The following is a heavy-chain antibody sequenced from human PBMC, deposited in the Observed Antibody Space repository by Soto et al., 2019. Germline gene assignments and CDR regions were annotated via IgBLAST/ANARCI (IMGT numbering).Heavy chain of an antibody. D-gene: IGHD3-10*01. CDR1: GGSIRSGDYY. V-gene: IGHV4-30-4*01. CDR2: IYYSGST. J-gene: IGHJ5*02. CDR3: ARGPNYYNSARGWFDP. Sequence: PSETLSLTCTVSGGSIRSGDYYLSWIRQPPGKGLEWIGYIYYSGSTYYNPSLKSRVAISVDTSKNQFSLKLSSVTAADTAVYYCARGPNYYNSARGWFDPWGQGTLVTVSS.